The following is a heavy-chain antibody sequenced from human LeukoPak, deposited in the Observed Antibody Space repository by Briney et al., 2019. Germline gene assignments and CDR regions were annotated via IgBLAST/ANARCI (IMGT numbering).Heavy chain of an antibody. CDR1: GFIFGDYY. V-gene: IGHV3-15*05. CDR3: TTVTLRPVGL. J-gene: IGHJ4*02. CDR2: IKSKTDGGTI. D-gene: IGHD3-10*01. Sequence: GGSLRLSCAASGFIFGDYYMSWIRQAPGKGLEWVGRIKSKTDGGTIDYAAPVKGRFTIPRDDSKNTLFLQMNSLKIEDTAVYYCTTVTLRPVGLWGQGTLVTVSS.